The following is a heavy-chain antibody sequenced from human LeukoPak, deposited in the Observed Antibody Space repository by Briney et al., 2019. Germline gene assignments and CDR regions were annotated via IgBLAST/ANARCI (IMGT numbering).Heavy chain of an antibody. CDR3: ARLTRHSSWYWDY. CDR1: GYIFTSYW. D-gene: IGHD6-13*01. V-gene: IGHV5-51*01. CDR2: IYPGDSDT. Sequence: GEALQISCKGAGYIFTSYWIGGGRQLPGKGLEWMGIIYPGDSDTRYSPSFQGQVTISADKSSSTAYLQWSSLKASDTAMYYCARLTRHSSWYWDYWGQGTLVTVSS. J-gene: IGHJ4*02.